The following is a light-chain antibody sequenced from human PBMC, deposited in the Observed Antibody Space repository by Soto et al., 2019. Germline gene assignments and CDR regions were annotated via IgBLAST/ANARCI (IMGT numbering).Light chain of an antibody. V-gene: IGLV1-40*01. CDR2: GNN. CDR3: QSYDNSLSVYV. J-gene: IGLJ1*01. CDR1: SSNIGAGYA. Sequence: QSVLTQPPSVSGAPGQRVTISCAGSSSNIGAGYAVHWYQQLPGTAPKLLIFGNNNRPSGVPDRFSGSRSDSSASLAITGLQADDEADSYCQSYDNSLSVYVFGTGTKLTVL.